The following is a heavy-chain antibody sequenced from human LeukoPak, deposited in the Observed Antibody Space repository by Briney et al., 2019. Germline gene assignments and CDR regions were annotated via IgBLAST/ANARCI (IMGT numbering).Heavy chain of an antibody. J-gene: IGHJ3*02. CDR2: IYTSGST. Sequence: PSETLSLTCTVSGGSISSYYYTWIRQPAGKGLEWLGRIYTSGSTNYNPSLKSRVTMSVDTSKNQFSLKLSSVTAEDTAVYYCAREEAAAGPGAFDIWGQGTMVTVSS. D-gene: IGHD6-13*01. V-gene: IGHV4-4*07. CDR3: AREEAAAGPGAFDI. CDR1: GGSISSYY.